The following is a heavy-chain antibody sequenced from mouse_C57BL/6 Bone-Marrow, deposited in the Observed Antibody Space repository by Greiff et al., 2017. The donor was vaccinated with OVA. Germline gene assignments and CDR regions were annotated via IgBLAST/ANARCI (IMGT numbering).Heavy chain of an antibody. CDR2: IDPNSGGT. Sequence: VQLQQPGAELVMPGASVKLSCKASGYTFTSYWMHWVKQRPGQGLEWIGRIDPNSGGTKYNEKFKSKATLTVDKPSSTAYMQLSSLTSEDSAVYYCARQGRCFAWFAYWGQGTLVTVSA. D-gene: IGHD3-3*01. V-gene: IGHV1-72*01. J-gene: IGHJ3*01. CDR3: ARQGRCFAWFAY. CDR1: GYTFTSYW.